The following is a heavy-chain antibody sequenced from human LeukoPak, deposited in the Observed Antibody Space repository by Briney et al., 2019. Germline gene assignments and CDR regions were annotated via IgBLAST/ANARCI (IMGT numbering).Heavy chain of an antibody. J-gene: IGHJ4*02. Sequence: GGSLRLSCAASGFTFSDYDVHWVRQAPGKGLEWVAFIRNDGSNKYYADSVKGRFTISRDNSKNTLYLQMNSLRAEDTAVYYCARELAVAGIYFDYWGQGTLVTVSS. CDR1: GFTFSDYD. CDR2: IRNDGSNK. V-gene: IGHV3-30*02. CDR3: ARELAVAGIYFDY. D-gene: IGHD6-19*01.